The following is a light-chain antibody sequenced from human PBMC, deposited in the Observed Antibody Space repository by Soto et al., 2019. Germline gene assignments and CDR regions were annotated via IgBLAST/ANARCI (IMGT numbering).Light chain of an antibody. CDR1: ERIYSAY. CDR2: GTS. Sequence: EVVLRQSPGTLSLSRGERATLSYRASERIYSAYLGWYQQKPGQAPRLLIYGTSSRATGIPDRFSGSGSGTDFTLTISRLEPEDFAVYYCQQYGNSPITFGQGTRLEIK. V-gene: IGKV3-20*01. J-gene: IGKJ5*01. CDR3: QQYGNSPIT.